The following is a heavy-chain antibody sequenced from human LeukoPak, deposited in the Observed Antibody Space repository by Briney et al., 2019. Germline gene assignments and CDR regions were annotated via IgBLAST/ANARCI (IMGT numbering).Heavy chain of an antibody. D-gene: IGHD1-14*01. CDR1: GGSFSGYY. CDR3: ARGIIDGNYFDY. Sequence: SETLSLTCAVYGGSFSGYYWSWIRQPPGKGLEWIGYIYYSGSTNYNPSLKSRVTISVDTSKNQFSLKLSFVTAADTAVYYCARGIIDGNYFDYWGQGTLVTVSS. V-gene: IGHV4-59*01. CDR2: IYYSGST. J-gene: IGHJ4*02.